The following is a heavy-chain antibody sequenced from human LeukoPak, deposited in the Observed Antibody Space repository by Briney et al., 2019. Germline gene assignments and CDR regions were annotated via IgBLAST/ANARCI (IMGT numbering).Heavy chain of an antibody. CDR2: IYYSGST. V-gene: IGHV4-59*12. CDR1: GGSISSYY. J-gene: IGHJ4*02. Sequence: SETLSLTCTVSGGSISSYYWSWIRQPPGKGLEWIGYIYYSGSTYYSPSLKSRVTISLDTSRNQFSLKLSSVTAADTAVYYCARGRDLYCSGGSCYSTFGYWGQGTLVTVSS. D-gene: IGHD2-15*01. CDR3: ARGRDLYCSGGSCYSTFGY.